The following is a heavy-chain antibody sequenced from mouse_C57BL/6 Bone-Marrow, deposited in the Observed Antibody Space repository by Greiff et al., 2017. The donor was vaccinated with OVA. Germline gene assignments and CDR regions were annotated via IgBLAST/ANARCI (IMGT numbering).Heavy chain of an antibody. CDR3: ARVRGGSSYYAMDY. CDR2: TFYSGIT. CDR1: GFSINSDCY. Sequence: VQLQQSGPSLVRPSQTLSLTCTVTGFSINSDCYWIWIRQLPGNKLEYIGYTFYSGITYYNPPLESRTYITRDTAKNQFSLKLSSVTTEDTATYDCARVRGGSSYYAMDYWGQGTSVTVSS. J-gene: IGHJ4*01. V-gene: IGHV3-3*01. D-gene: IGHD1-1*01.